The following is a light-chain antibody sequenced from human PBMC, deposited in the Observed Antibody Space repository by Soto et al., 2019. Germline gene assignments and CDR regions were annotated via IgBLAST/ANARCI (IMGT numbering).Light chain of an antibody. Sequence: ELVMTQSPATLSLSPGERATLSCRASQSVDSDLAWYQKKPGQAPRLLIYGASTRATGVPARFSGSGSGTEVSLSINSLQSEDFAVYYCHQDDYWPPGGTFGQGTKVDIK. J-gene: IGKJ1*01. CDR3: HQDDYWPPGGT. V-gene: IGKV3-15*01. CDR1: QSVDSD. CDR2: GAS.